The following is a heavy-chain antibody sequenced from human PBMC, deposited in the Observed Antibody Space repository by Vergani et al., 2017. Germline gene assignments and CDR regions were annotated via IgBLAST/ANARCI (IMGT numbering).Heavy chain of an antibody. CDR2: ISSGSSYI. CDR1: GFTFGSYS. Sequence: EVQLVESGGGLVKPGESPRLSCVASGFTFGSYSMSWVRQAPGKGLEWVSSISSGSSYIYYADSVKGRFTISRDNAKNSLYLQMNSLRAEDTAVYYCAGDLTRYSTASRRYFDYWGQGTLVTVSS. CDR3: AGDLTRYSTASRRYFDY. D-gene: IGHD5-12*01. V-gene: IGHV3-21*01. J-gene: IGHJ4*02.